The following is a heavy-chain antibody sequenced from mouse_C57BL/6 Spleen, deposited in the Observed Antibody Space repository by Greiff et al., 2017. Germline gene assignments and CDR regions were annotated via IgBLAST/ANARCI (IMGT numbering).Heavy chain of an antibody. CDR3: ARSGPYYFDY. Sequence: VQLVESGAELVRPGASVKLSCKASGYTFTDYYLNCVKQRPGQGLAWIARIYPGSGNTYYNEKFKGKATLTAEKSSSTAYMQLSSLTSEDSAVYFCARSGPYYFDYWGQGTTLTVSS. CDR1: GYTFTDYY. D-gene: IGHD3-1*01. CDR2: IYPGSGNT. J-gene: IGHJ2*01. V-gene: IGHV1-76*01.